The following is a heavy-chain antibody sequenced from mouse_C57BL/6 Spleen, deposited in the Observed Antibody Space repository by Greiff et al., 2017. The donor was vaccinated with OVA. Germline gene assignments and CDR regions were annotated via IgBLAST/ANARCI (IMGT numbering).Heavy chain of an antibody. J-gene: IGHJ2*01. Sequence: EAKLLESGAELVRPGASVKLSCTASGFNIKDDYMHWVKQRPEQGLEWIGWIDPENGDTEYASKFQGKATITADTSSNTAYLQLSSLTSEDTAVYYCTTGDYWGQGTTLTVSS. CDR2: IDPENGDT. CDR3: TTGDY. CDR1: GFNIKDDY. V-gene: IGHV14-4*01.